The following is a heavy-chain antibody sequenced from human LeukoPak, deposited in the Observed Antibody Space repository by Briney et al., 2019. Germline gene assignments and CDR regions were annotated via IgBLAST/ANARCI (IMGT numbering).Heavy chain of an antibody. D-gene: IGHD6-19*01. J-gene: IGHJ4*02. CDR1: GGTFSSYA. CDR2: IIPIFGTA. V-gene: IGHV1-69*05. Sequence: VASVKVSCKAPGGTFSSYAISRVRQAPGQGLEWMRGIIPIFGTANYAQKFQGRVTITTDESTSTAYMELSSLRSEDTAVYYCARLLLGRDSSGWGFDYWGQGTLVTVSS. CDR3: ARLLLGRDSSGWGFDY.